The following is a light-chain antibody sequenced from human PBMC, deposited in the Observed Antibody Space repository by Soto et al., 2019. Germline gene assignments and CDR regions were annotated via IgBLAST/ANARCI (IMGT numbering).Light chain of an antibody. CDR2: GAS. CDR3: QQYNNWPPWT. CDR1: QSVSSN. J-gene: IGKJ1*01. Sequence: EMLITQSPATLSVSPGERATLSCRASQSVSSNLAWYQQKPGQAPRLLIYGASTRANGIPARFSGSGSGTEFTLTLSSLQSEDFAVYYCQQYNNWPPWTFGQGTKVDIK. V-gene: IGKV3-15*01.